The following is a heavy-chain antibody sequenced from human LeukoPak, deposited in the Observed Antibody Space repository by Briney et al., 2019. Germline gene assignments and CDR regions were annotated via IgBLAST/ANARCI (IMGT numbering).Heavy chain of an antibody. V-gene: IGHV3-7*01. CDR2: IKQDGSDK. J-gene: IGHJ4*02. CDR3: ARKGLPDY. Sequence: PGGSLRLSCAAPGFTFSDYWMSWVRQAPGKGLEWVANIKQDGSDKYYVDSVKGRFTISRDNAKNSLYLQMNSLRAEDTAVYYCARKGLPDYWGQGTLVTVSS. CDR1: GFTFSDYW.